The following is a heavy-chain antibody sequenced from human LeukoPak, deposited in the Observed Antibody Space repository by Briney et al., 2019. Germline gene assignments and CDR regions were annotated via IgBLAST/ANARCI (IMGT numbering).Heavy chain of an antibody. J-gene: IGHJ5*02. V-gene: IGHV4-30-2*01. CDR2: IYHSGST. Sequence: SETLSLTCAVSGGSISSGGYSWSWIRQPPGKGLEWIGYIYHSGSTYYNPSLKSRVTISVDRSKNQFSLKLSSVTAADTAMYYCARDGRHDFWSGYYAGWFDPWGQGTLVTVSS. CDR1: GGSISSGGYS. D-gene: IGHD3-3*01. CDR3: ARDGRHDFWSGYYAGWFDP.